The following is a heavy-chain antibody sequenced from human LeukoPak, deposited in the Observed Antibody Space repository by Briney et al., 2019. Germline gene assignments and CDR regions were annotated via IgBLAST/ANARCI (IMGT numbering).Heavy chain of an antibody. J-gene: IGHJ4*02. V-gene: IGHV3-43*02. D-gene: IGHD6-13*01. CDR2: IDGDGVNI. Sequence: GGSLRLSCAASGFIFDDFAMHWVRQTPEKGLEWVSFIDGDGVNIYYADSVKGRFTISRDNSKNSLYLQMDSVRTEDTALYYCAKDILGTSWSPFDSWGQGTLVTVSS. CDR1: GFIFDDFA. CDR3: AKDILGTSWSPFDS.